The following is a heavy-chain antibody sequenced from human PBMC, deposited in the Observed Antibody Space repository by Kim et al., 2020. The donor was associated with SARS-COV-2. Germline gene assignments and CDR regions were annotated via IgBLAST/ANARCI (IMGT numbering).Heavy chain of an antibody. CDR2: VYYTGSA. V-gene: IGHV4-39*07. J-gene: IGHJ4*02. Sequence: SETLSLTCTVSSGSISSSTYYWGWIRQSPGKGLEWIANVYYTGSAYYNPSLRSRVTVSVDTSKNQFSLKLSSATAADTAVYYCVRVSYSAYALDYWGRGTLVTVSS. CDR3: VRVSYSAYALDY. CDR1: SGSISSSTYY. D-gene: IGHD5-12*01.